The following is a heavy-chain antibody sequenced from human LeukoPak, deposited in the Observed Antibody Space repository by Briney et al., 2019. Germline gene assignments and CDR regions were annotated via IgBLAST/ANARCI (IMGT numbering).Heavy chain of an antibody. Sequence: GGSLRLSCAASGFTFSSYSMNWVRQAPGKGLEWVSSISSSSSYIYYADSVKGRFTISRDNAKNSLYLQMNSLRAEDTAVYYCARWDGYDILTGYYANPTPFDYWGQGTLVTVSS. V-gene: IGHV3-21*01. J-gene: IGHJ4*02. CDR2: ISSSSSYI. CDR1: GFTFSSYS. CDR3: ARWDGYDILTGYYANPTPFDY. D-gene: IGHD3-9*01.